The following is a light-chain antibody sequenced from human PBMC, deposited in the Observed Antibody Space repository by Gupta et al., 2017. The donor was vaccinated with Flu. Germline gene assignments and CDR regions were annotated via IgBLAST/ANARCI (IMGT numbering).Light chain of an antibody. J-gene: IGLJ2*01. CDR2: GKN. V-gene: IGLV3-19*01. Sequence: SSELTQDPAVSVALGQTVRITCQGDSLINYYASWYQQKPGQAPILVIYGKNNRPSGIPDRLAGSSSGSTASLTITGAQAEDEADYYCNSRENNGDFVIFGGGTKLTVL. CDR1: SLINYY. CDR3: NSRENNGDFVI.